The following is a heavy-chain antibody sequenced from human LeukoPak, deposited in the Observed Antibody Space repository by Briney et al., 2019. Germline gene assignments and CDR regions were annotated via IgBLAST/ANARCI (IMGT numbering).Heavy chain of an antibody. CDR1: GFTFSNYA. V-gene: IGHV3-23*01. J-gene: IGHJ4*02. CDR3: AGQSRFLEWLPYFDY. D-gene: IGHD3-3*01. Sequence: QSGGSLRLSCAASGFTFSNYAMSWVRQAPGKGLEWVSAISGSGGSAYYADSVKGRFTISRDNSKKTLYLQMSSLRAEDSAVYYCAGQSRFLEWLPYFDYWGQGTLVTVSS. CDR2: ISGSGGSA.